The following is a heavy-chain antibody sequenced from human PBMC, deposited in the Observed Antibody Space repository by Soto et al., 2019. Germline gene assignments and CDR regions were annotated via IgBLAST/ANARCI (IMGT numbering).Heavy chain of an antibody. D-gene: IGHD2-8*02. V-gene: IGHV4-59*08. CDR3: ARHWTGLDY. J-gene: IGHJ4*02. CDR2: IHYSGST. CDR1: GGSISSYY. Sequence: SETLSLTCTVSGGSISSYYWSWIRQPPGKGLEYIGYIHYSGSTNYKPSLRSRVTISVDTSKNQFSLKLSSVTAADTAVYYCARHWTGLDYWGQGTLVTVS.